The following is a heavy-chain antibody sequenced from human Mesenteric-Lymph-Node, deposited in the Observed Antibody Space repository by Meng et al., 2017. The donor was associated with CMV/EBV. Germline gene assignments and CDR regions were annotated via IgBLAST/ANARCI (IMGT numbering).Heavy chain of an antibody. CDR2: INPNSGDT. CDR1: GYTFTGYY. Sequence: KVSCKASGYTFTGYYMHWVRQAPGQGLEWMGWINPNSGDTNYAQKFQGRVTMTRDTSISTAYMELSRLRSDDTAVYFCSRDGYNSFDYWGQGTLVTVSS. V-gene: IGHV1-2*02. J-gene: IGHJ4*02. CDR3: SRDGYNSFDY. D-gene: IGHD5-24*01.